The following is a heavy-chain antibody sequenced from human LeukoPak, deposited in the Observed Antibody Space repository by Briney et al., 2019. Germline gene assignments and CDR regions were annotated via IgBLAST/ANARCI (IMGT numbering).Heavy chain of an antibody. CDR1: GYTFTNYD. D-gene: IGHD4-17*01. J-gene: IGHJ4*02. Sequence: ATVKVSCKASGYTFTNYDINWVRQATGQGLEWMGWMNPNSGNTGYAQKFQGRLTLTTDTSTSTASMELRSLTSDDTAVYYCVRDENYGIYINFDFWGQGTVVTVSS. CDR3: VRDENYGIYINFDF. V-gene: IGHV1-8*02. CDR2: MNPNSGNT.